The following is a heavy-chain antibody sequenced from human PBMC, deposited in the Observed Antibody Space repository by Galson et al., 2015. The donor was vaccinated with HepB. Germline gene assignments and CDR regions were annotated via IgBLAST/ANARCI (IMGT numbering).Heavy chain of an antibody. CDR2: IKPDGSEK. CDR1: GFTFSNYW. D-gene: IGHD2-21*02. Sequence: SLRLSCAASGFTFSNYWMSWVRQAPGKGLERVAHIKPDGSEKYYLDSVKGRFTISGDNAKNLLYLQMSSLRADDTAVYYCARDANRGGDLDYWGQGTSVTVSS. CDR3: ARDANRGGDLDY. J-gene: IGHJ4*02. V-gene: IGHV3-7*03.